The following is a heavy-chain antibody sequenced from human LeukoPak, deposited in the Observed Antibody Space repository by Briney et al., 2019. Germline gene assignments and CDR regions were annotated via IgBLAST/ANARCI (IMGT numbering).Heavy chain of an antibody. Sequence: LETLSLTCFVSGSSIGNGYYWGWIRQPPVKGLEWIGNIYPSGSAYYNPSLKSRVTISIDSSKNQFSLMLRSVTAADTAVYYCARRYCSGGSCYSDRGAFDIWGQGTMVTVSS. CDR3: ARRYCSGGSCYSDRGAFDI. J-gene: IGHJ3*02. CDR1: GSSIGNGYY. V-gene: IGHV4-38-2*01. CDR2: IYPSGSA. D-gene: IGHD2-15*01.